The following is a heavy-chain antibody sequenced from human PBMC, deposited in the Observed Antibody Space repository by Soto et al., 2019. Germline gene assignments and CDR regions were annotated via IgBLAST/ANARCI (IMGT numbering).Heavy chain of an antibody. D-gene: IGHD1-26*01. CDR3: AKDQFGIVGPVDY. CDR2: ISGSGGDT. Sequence: EVQLLESGGNLVQPGGSLRLSCAASGLIFSDYAMSWVRQAPGKGLECVACISGSGGDTFYADSVKGRFTISRDNSKNTLSLHTNSLRVDDTAVYFCAKDQFGIVGPVDYWGQGTLVTVSS. J-gene: IGHJ4*02. V-gene: IGHV3-23*01. CDR1: GLIFSDYA.